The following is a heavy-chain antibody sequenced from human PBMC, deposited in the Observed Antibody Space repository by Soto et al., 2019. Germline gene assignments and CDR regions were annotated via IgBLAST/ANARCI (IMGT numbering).Heavy chain of an antibody. CDR1: GFTFSSYS. CDR2: ISSSSSYI. Sequence: GGSLRLSCAASGFTFSSYSMNWVRQAPGKGLDWVSSISSSSSYIYYADSVKGRFTISRDNAKNSLYLQMNSLRAEDTAVYYCARIFIYASSGTLGFDPWGQGTLVTVSS. V-gene: IGHV3-21*01. CDR3: ARIFIYASSGTLGFDP. D-gene: IGHD3-22*01. J-gene: IGHJ5*02.